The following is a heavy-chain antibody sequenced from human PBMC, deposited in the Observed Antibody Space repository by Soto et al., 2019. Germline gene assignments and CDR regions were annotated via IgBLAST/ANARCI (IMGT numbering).Heavy chain of an antibody. CDR3: AKETVTTGWYYYGMDV. D-gene: IGHD4-17*01. Sequence: QVQLVQSGAEVKKPGASVKVSCKASGYTFTSYGISWVRQAPGQGLEWMGWISAYNGNTNYAQKLQGKVTMTTDTSTSTAYMELSSLRPDDTPVYYWAKETVTTGWYYYGMDVWGQGTTVTVSS. CDR1: GYTFTSYG. CDR2: ISAYNGNT. J-gene: IGHJ6*02. V-gene: IGHV1-18*01.